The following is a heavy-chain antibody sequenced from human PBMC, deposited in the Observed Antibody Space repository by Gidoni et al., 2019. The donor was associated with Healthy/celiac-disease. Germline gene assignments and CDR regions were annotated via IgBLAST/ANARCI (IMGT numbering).Heavy chain of an antibody. CDR3: AVQGYSSGWPGEAMDV. CDR2: IVVGSGNK. CDR1: GFTFTSCA. J-gene: IGHJ6*02. Sequence: QLLQSGPEVKKPGTSVKVSCTASGFTFTSCAVQWVRQARGPRLEWIGWIVVGSGNKNYAQKFQERVTITRDMSTSTAYMELSSLRSEDTAVYYCAVQGYSSGWPGEAMDVWGQGTTVTVSS. V-gene: IGHV1-58*01. D-gene: IGHD6-19*01.